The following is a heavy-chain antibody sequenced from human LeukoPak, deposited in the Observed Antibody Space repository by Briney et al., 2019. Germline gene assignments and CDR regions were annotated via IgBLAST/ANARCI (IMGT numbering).Heavy chain of an antibody. CDR1: GFTFSSYG. D-gene: IGHD1-26*01. CDR2: ISYDGSNK. Sequence: PGGSLRLSCAASGFTFSSYGMHWVRQAPGKGLEWVAVISYDGSNKYYADSVKGRFTISRDNSKNTLYLQMNSLRSEDTAVYYCARVESWEHSGSSQDAFDIWGQGTMVTVSS. J-gene: IGHJ3*02. V-gene: IGHV3-30*03. CDR3: ARVESWEHSGSSQDAFDI.